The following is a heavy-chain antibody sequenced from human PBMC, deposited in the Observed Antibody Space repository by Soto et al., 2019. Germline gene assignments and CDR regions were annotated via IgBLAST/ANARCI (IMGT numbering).Heavy chain of an antibody. J-gene: IGHJ6*02. CDR2: ISAYNGNT. D-gene: IGHD3-3*01. CDR1: GYTYTRYG. Sequence: ASVKGSCKTSGYTYTRYGISWVRKKKGQGLEWMGWISAYNGNTNYAQKLQGRVTMTTDTSTSTAYMELRSLRSDDTAVYYCARDQNYDFWSGSANYYGMDVWGQGTTVTVSS. V-gene: IGHV1-18*01. CDR3: ARDQNYDFWSGSANYYGMDV.